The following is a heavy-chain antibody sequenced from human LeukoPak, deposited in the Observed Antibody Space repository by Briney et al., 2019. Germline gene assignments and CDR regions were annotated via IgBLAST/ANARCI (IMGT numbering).Heavy chain of an antibody. Sequence: GGSLRLSCAASGFAFSTYWMNWLRQAPGKGLEWVANIKQDGSEKYYLDSVKGRFTISRDNSKNTLYLQMNSLRAEDTAVYYCAKDHRGDYGYFDYWGQGTLVTVSS. D-gene: IGHD4-17*01. V-gene: IGHV3-7*01. J-gene: IGHJ4*02. CDR2: IKQDGSEK. CDR3: AKDHRGDYGYFDY. CDR1: GFAFSTYW.